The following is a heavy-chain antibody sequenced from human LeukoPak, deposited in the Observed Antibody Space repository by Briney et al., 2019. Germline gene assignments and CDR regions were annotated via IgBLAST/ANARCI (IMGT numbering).Heavy chain of an antibody. J-gene: IGHJ4*02. CDR1: GYSFTNYW. V-gene: IGHV5-51*01. Sequence: GESLKISCKGSGYSFTNYWIGWVRQMPGKGLDWMGIIYPGNADATYSPSFQGQVTTSADKSTTTVYLQWSSLKASDTAMYYCARQGSYDNSGYSFDYWGQGTLVTVSS. D-gene: IGHD3-22*01. CDR3: ARQGSYDNSGYSFDY. CDR2: IYPGNADA.